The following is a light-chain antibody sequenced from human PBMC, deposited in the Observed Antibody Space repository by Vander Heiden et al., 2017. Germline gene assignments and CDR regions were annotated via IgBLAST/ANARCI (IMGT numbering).Light chain of an antibody. Sequence: DIQMTQSPSTLSASVGDRVAITCRASQPINYYLAWYQQKPGKAPKVLIYKALSLESGLPSRFSGSGSGTEFTLTINSLQPDDFATYYCQQFHSFPVTFGQGTKVEIK. CDR1: QPINYY. CDR2: KAL. J-gene: IGKJ1*01. CDR3: QQFHSFPVT. V-gene: IGKV1-5*03.